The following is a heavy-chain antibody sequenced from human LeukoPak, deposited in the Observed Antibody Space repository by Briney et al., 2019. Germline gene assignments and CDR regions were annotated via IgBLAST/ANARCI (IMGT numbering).Heavy chain of an antibody. D-gene: IGHD1-14*01. CDR1: GFTFSGHW. V-gene: IGHV3-7*01. J-gene: IGHJ4*02. CDR3: TRDRSRAEDD. Sequence: GGSLRLSCAASGFTFSGHWMSWVRQAPGKGLEWVANINQGGSVEYYVDSVKGRFTISRDNANNLLYLQMNSLRGEDTAVYYCTRDRSRAEDDWGQGTLVTVSS. CDR2: INQGGSVE.